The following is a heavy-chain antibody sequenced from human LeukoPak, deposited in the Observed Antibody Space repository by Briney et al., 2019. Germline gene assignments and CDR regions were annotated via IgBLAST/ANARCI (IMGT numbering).Heavy chain of an antibody. D-gene: IGHD3-22*01. CDR3: ARAGGGHYYDSSGYYSFSYYYYYMDV. V-gene: IGHV4-59*01. Sequence: PSETLSLTCAVYGGSFSGYYWSWIRQPPGKGLEWIGYIYYSGSTNYNPSLKSRVTISVDTSKNQFSLKLSSVTAADTAVYYCARAGGGHYYDSSGYYSFSYYYYYMDVWGKGTTVTISS. CDR2: IYYSGST. J-gene: IGHJ6*03. CDR1: GGSFSGYY.